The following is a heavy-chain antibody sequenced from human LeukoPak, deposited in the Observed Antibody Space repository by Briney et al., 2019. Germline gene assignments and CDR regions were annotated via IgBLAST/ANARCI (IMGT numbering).Heavy chain of an antibody. J-gene: IGHJ4*02. CDR1: GGSFSGYY. D-gene: IGHD3-3*01. V-gene: IGHV4-34*01. Sequence: SETLSLTCAVSGGSFSGYYWSWIRQPPGKGLEWIGEINHSGSTNYNPSLKSRVTISVDTSKNQFSLKLSSVTAADTAVYYCARHTIFGVVQDYWGQGTLVTVSS. CDR2: INHSGST. CDR3: ARHTIFGVVQDY.